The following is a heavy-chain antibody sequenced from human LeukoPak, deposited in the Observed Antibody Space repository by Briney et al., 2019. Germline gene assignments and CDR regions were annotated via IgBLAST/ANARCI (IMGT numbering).Heavy chain of an antibody. CDR1: GDSISGGDYY. CDR3: ARGPYSYDSSGAFDI. Sequence: PSQTLSLTCTVSGDSISGGDYYWSWIRQPAGKGLEWIGRISSSGSTNYNPSLKSRVAISVDTSKNQFSLKLSSVTAADTAVYFCARGPYSYDSSGAFDIWGQGTMVTVSS. V-gene: IGHV4-61*02. J-gene: IGHJ3*02. D-gene: IGHD3-22*01. CDR2: ISSSGST.